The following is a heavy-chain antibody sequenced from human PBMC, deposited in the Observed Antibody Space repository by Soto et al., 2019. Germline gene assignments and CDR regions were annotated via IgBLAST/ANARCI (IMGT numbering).Heavy chain of an antibody. D-gene: IGHD6-19*01. V-gene: IGHV1-58*02. CDR1: GFTFTSSA. J-gene: IGHJ4*02. CDR2: IVVGSGNT. CDR3: ALTAVAGTSLDY. Sequence: GASVKVSCKASGFTFTSSAMQWVRQARGQRLEWIGWIVVGSGNTNYAQKFQERVTITRDMSTSTAYMELSSLRSEDTAVYYCALTAVAGTSLDYWGQGTLVTVSS.